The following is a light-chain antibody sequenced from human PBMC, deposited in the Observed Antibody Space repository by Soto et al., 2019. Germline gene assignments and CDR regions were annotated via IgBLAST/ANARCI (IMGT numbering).Light chain of an antibody. J-gene: IGKJ1*01. CDR3: QQYNNCPRT. Sequence: EIVVTQSPVPRSWCPGEKAKRAGMSSQCINIYLAWYQQKPGQAPRLLISDASNLATGIPARFSGSGSRPAFTLTIPSLQSEDLAVYYCQQYNNCPRTFGQGTKVDIK. CDR1: QCINIY. V-gene: IGKV3-11*01. CDR2: DAS.